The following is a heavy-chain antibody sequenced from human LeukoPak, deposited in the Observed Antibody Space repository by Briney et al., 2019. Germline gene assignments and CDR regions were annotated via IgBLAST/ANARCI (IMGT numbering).Heavy chain of an antibody. CDR2: TYYRSKWHN. D-gene: IGHD6-13*01. CDR1: GDTSSSKSAA. J-gene: IGHJ4*02. Sequence: SQTLSLTCAISGDTSSSKSAAWTWLRQSPARGREWLGRTYYRSKWHNDYAVSVKSRITVNPDTSENQFSLQLTSVTPEDTAVYYCASLAADKQNDYWGQGTLVTVSS. V-gene: IGHV6-1*01. CDR3: ASLAADKQNDY.